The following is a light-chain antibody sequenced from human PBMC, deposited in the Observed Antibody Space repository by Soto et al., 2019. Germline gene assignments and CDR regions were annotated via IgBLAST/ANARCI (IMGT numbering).Light chain of an antibody. CDR1: QSVSSN. CDR3: QQRSNWPPIT. Sequence: EIVRTQSPATLSVSPGERATLSCRASQSVSSNVAWYQQKPGQAPRLLVYGASTKASRIPVRFSGSGSGTDFTLTISSLEPEDFAVYYCQQRSNWPPITFGQGTRLEIK. CDR2: GAS. J-gene: IGKJ5*01. V-gene: IGKV3-15*01.